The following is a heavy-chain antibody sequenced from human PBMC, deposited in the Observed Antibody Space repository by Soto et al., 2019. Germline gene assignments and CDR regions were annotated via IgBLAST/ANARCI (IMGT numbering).Heavy chain of an antibody. V-gene: IGHV3-11*04. Sequence: LRLSCSASGFTFSDYYMSWIRQAPWKGLEWVSYISSSGSTIYYADSVKGRFTISSDNAKNSLYLQMNSLRAEDTAVYYCAKVGQLGYYYYGMDVWGQGTTVTVSS. CDR1: GFTFSDYY. CDR2: ISSSGSTI. J-gene: IGHJ6*02. D-gene: IGHD6-6*01. CDR3: AKVGQLGYYYYGMDV.